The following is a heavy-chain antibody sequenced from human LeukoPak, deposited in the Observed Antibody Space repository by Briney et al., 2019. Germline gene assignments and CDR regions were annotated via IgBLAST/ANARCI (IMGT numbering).Heavy chain of an antibody. J-gene: IGHJ4*02. CDR3: AKSGSSGYYLFDY. CDR1: GFTFSSYG. Sequence: GGSLRLSCAASGFTFSSYGMHWVRQAPGKGLEWVAVISYDGSNKYYADSVKGRFTISRDNSKHTLYLQMNSLRAEDTAVYYCAKSGSSGYYLFDYWGQGTLVTVSS. V-gene: IGHV3-30*18. CDR2: ISYDGSNK. D-gene: IGHD3-22*01.